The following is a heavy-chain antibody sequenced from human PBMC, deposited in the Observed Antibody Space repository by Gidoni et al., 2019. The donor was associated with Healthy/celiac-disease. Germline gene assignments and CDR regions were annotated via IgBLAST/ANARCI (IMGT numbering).Heavy chain of an antibody. CDR2: IYHSGST. CDR1: GYSISSGYY. J-gene: IGHJ4*02. D-gene: IGHD3-10*01. V-gene: IGHV4-38-2*01. Sequence: QVQLQESGPGLVKPSETLSLTCAVSGYSISSGYYWGWIRQPPGKGLEWIGSIYHSGSTYYNPSLKSRVTISVDTSKNQFSLKLSSVTAADTAVYYCARGLFSGSHDYWGQGTLVTVSS. CDR3: ARGLFSGSHDY.